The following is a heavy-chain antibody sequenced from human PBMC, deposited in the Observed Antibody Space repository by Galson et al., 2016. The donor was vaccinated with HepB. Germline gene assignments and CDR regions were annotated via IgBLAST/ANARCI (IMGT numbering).Heavy chain of an antibody. V-gene: IGHV3-11*01. CDR3: ARESGSYSFDY. Sequence: SLRLSCAASGFALSDYYMSWVRQAPGKGLEWISYISSSGNTIYHADSVKGRFTISRDNARNSLYLQMNSLRADDTAVYYCARESGSYSFDYWGQGTLVTVSS. J-gene: IGHJ4*02. CDR1: GFALSDYY. CDR2: ISSSGNTI. D-gene: IGHD1-26*01.